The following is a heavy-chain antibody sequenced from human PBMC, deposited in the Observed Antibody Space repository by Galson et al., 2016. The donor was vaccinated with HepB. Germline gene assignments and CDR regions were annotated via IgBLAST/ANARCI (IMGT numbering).Heavy chain of an antibody. CDR3: ARGGWEPRDAFDI. Sequence: SVKVSCKASGYTFTRYGVSWVRQAPGQGLEWMGWISTYSGDTNFAQNFRGRVTMTTDTSTSTAYMELRSLRSDDTAVYYCARGGWEPRDAFDIWGQGTMVTVSS. CDR1: GYTFTRYG. CDR2: ISTYSGDT. V-gene: IGHV1-18*01. J-gene: IGHJ3*02. D-gene: IGHD1-26*01.